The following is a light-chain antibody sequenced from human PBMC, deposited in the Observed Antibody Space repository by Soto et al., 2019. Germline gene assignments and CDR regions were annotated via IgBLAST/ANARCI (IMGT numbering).Light chain of an antibody. CDR3: ASWDDGLKGVL. V-gene: IGLV1-44*01. Sequence: QSVLTQPPSASGTPGQRVSISCSGGRSNIGSNLVSWYQQLPGTAPKLLLYFNDQRPSGVPDRFSGSKSGTSASLAVSELQSEDEADYFCASWDDGLKGVLFGGGTKLTVL. J-gene: IGLJ3*02. CDR1: RSNIGSNL. CDR2: FND.